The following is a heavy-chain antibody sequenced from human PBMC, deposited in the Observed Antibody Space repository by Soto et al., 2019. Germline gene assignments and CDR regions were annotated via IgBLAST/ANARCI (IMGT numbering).Heavy chain of an antibody. Sequence: GASVKVSCKASGGTFSSYAISWVRQAPGQGLEWMGGIIPIFGTANYAQKFQGRVTITADESTSTAYMELSSLRSEDTAVYYCARAARTGYSSSWYFGYWGQGTLVTVSS. CDR3: ARAARTGYSSSWYFGY. CDR1: GGTFSSYA. J-gene: IGHJ4*02. V-gene: IGHV1-69*13. D-gene: IGHD6-13*01. CDR2: IIPIFGTA.